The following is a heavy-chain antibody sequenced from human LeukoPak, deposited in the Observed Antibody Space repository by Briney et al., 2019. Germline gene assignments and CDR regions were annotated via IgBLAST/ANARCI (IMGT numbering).Heavy chain of an antibody. CDR3: ARDVDVAGTAFDI. V-gene: IGHV1-18*01. D-gene: IGHD6-19*01. Sequence: ASVKVSCKASGYTFTSYGISWVRQAPGQGLEWMGWISAYNGNTNYAQKLQGRVTMTRDTSTSTVYMELSSLRSEDTAVYYCARDVDVAGTAFDIWGQGTMVTVSS. CDR1: GYTFTSYG. J-gene: IGHJ3*02. CDR2: ISAYNGNT.